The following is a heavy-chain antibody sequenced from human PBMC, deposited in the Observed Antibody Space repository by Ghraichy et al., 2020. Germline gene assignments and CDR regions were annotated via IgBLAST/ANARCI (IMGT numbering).Heavy chain of an antibody. CDR3: AREGLVQGSGRSDWLDP. V-gene: IGHV3-7*01. J-gene: IGHJ5*01. CDR2: IKPDGSKG. Sequence: GGSLRLSCAASGFTFSTYWMTWVRQAPGKGLEWVANIKPDGSKGYYVDSVKGRFTISRDNAKNSLYLQMNRLRAEDTAVYYCAREGLVQGSGRSDWLDPWGQGNLVTVSS. D-gene: IGHD3-10*01. CDR1: GFTFSTYW.